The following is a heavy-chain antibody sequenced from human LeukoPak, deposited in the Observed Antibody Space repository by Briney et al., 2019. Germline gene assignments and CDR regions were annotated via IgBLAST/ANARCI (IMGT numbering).Heavy chain of an antibody. Sequence: GGSLRLSCAASGFTVSSNYMSWVRQAPGKGLEWVSVIYSGGSTYYADSVKGRFTISRDNSKNTLYLQMNSQRVEDTAVYYCACTSGSYFRVFDYWGQGTLVTVSS. CDR2: IYSGGST. D-gene: IGHD1-26*01. V-gene: IGHV3-53*01. CDR1: GFTVSSNY. CDR3: ACTSGSYFRVFDY. J-gene: IGHJ4*02.